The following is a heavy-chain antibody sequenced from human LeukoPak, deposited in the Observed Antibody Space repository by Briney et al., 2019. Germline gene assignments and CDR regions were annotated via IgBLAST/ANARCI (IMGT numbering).Heavy chain of an antibody. CDR3: AKDRVGAILYFDY. D-gene: IGHD1-26*01. J-gene: IGHJ4*02. V-gene: IGHV3-48*01. CDR1: GFTFSSYS. CDR2: FSSITTSVI. Sequence: GGSLRLSCAASGFTFSSYSMNWVRQAPGKGLEWISYFSSITTSVIRYADSVEGRFTISRDNAKNSLFLQMNSLRAEDTAVYYCAKDRVGAILYFDYWGQGSLVTVSS.